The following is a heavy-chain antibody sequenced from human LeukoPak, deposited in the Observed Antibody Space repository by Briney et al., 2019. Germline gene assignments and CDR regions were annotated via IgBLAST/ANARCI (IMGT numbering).Heavy chain of an antibody. CDR1: GGSFSGYY. J-gene: IGHJ4*02. CDR2: INHSGST. CDR3: ARGGKYRRFDY. D-gene: IGHD2-2*02. Sequence: PSETLSLTCAVYGGSFSGYYWSWIRQPPGKGLEWIGEINHSGSTNYNPSLKSRVTISVDTSKNQLSLKLSSVTAADTAVYYCARGGKYRRFDYWGQGTLVTVSS. V-gene: IGHV4-34*01.